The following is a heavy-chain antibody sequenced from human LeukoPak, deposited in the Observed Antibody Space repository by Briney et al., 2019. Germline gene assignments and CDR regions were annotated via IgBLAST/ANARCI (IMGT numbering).Heavy chain of an antibody. V-gene: IGHV4-59*08. CDR3: ARPYTSGWYGVFDI. D-gene: IGHD6-19*01. CDR2: ISYSGST. CDR1: GGSISRYY. J-gene: IGHJ3*02. Sequence: KPSETLSLTCTVSGGSISRYYWSWSRQSPGKGLEWIGYISYSGSTNYNPSLKSRVTISVDTSKNQFSLKLSSVAAADTAVYYCARPYTSGWYGVFDIWGQGTMVTVSS.